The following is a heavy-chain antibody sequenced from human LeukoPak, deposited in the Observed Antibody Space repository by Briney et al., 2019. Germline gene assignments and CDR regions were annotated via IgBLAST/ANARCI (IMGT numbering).Heavy chain of an antibody. CDR1: GGSFSGYY. CDR2: INHSGST. Sequence: GSLSLTCAVYGGSFSGYYWSWIRQPPGKGLEWIGEINHSGSTNYNPSLKSRVTISVDTSKNQFSLKLSSVTAADTAVYYCARTTTVFAVDYWGQGTLVTVSS. D-gene: IGHD1-1*01. J-gene: IGHJ4*02. V-gene: IGHV4-34*01. CDR3: ARTTTVFAVDY.